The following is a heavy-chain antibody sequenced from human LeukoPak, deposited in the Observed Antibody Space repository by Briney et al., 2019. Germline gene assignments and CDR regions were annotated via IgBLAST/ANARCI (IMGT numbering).Heavy chain of an antibody. CDR3: ARADYDSSAYYYNFDY. D-gene: IGHD3-22*01. Sequence: SETLSLTCTVSGGSISGYYWSWIRQPPGKGLEWIGYIYYRGSTNYNPSLKSRVTISVDTSKNQFSLKLSSVTAAGTAVYYCARADYDSSAYYYNFDYWGQGTLVTVSS. V-gene: IGHV4-59*01. CDR1: GGSISGYY. J-gene: IGHJ4*02. CDR2: IYYRGST.